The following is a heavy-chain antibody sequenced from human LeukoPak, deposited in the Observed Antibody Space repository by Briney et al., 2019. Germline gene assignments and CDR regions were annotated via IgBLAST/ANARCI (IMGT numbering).Heavy chain of an antibody. CDR1: GFTFSTYA. J-gene: IGHJ4*02. Sequence: GGSLRLSCAPSGFTFSTYAMSSVRQPPGKRPEWVSAISGSHGGASTYSADSVKGRFTISRDNSRNTLFLQMNSLRAGDTAIYFCVKLALPYSSSGDYFDSWGRGTLVTVSS. CDR3: VKLALPYSSSGDYFDS. D-gene: IGHD1-26*01. V-gene: IGHV3-23*01. CDR2: ISGSHGGAST.